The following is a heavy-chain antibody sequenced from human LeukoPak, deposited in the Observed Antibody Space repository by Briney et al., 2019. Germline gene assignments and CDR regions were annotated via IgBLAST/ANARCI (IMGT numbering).Heavy chain of an antibody. Sequence: PGRSLRLSCAASGFTFSSYGMHWVRQAPGKGLEWVAVISYDGSNKYYADSVKGRFTISRDNSKNTLYLKMNSLSAEDTAVYYCAKGLYYYGSGSYGASDAFDIWGQGTMVTVSS. V-gene: IGHV3-30*18. CDR1: GFTFSSYG. D-gene: IGHD3-10*01. J-gene: IGHJ3*02. CDR2: ISYDGSNK. CDR3: AKGLYYYGSGSYGASDAFDI.